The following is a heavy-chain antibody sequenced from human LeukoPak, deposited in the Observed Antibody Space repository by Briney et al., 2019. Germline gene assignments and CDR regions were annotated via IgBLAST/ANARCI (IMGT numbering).Heavy chain of an antibody. CDR2: ISYDGSNK. CDR3: ARVIVSGAYFDC. CDR1: GFTFSSYA. D-gene: IGHD3-16*02. J-gene: IGHJ4*02. Sequence: GGSLRLSCAASGFTFSSYAMHWVRQAPGKGLEWVAVISYDGSNKYYADSVKGRFTISRDNAKNPLYLQMNSLSAEDTAVYYCARVIVSGAYFDCWGQGTLVTVSS. V-gene: IGHV3-30-3*01.